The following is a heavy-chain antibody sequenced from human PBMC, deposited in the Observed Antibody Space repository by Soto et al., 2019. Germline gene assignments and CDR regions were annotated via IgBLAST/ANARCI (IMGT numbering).Heavy chain of an antibody. D-gene: IGHD1-26*01. CDR2: SYHSGST. CDR1: GASISSTSSGAW. V-gene: IGHV4-4*02. J-gene: IGHJ4*02. CDR3: AKMVGATLVDY. Sequence: QVQLQESGPGLVKPSGTLSLTCTVSGASISSTSSGAWWSWVRQPPGKGLEWIGESYHSGSTNYNPSLKGRVTMSVDKSKNQFSLRLSSVTAADTAVYYCAKMVGATLVDYWGQGTLVTVSS.